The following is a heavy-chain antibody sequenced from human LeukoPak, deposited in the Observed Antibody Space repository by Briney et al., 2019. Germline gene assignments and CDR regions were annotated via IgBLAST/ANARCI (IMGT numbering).Heavy chain of an antibody. CDR1: GFTFSTYW. CDR2: INQDGSQK. V-gene: IGHV3-7*01. D-gene: IGHD2-8*01. Sequence: PGGSLRLSCAASGFTFSTYWMSWVRQAPGKGLEWVANINQDGSQKRYVDSVQGRFTISRDNTKNSLFLQMNSLRAEDTAVYYCERLKDDVTKLDYWGQGTLVTVPS. CDR3: ERLKDDVTKLDY. J-gene: IGHJ4*02.